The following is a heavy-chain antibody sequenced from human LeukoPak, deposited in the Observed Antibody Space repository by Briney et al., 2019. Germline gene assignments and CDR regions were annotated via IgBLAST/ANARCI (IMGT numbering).Heavy chain of an antibody. J-gene: IGHJ5*02. Sequence: GGSLRLSCTASGIMFSGYWMSWVRQAPGKGLEWVANIKQHGTEKYYVDSVKGRFTISRDDAKKSVYLQMNSLRAEDTAVYYCARDSRLDPWGQGTLVTVSS. CDR1: GIMFSGYW. V-gene: IGHV3-7*03. CDR3: ARDSRLDP. CDR2: IKQHGTEK.